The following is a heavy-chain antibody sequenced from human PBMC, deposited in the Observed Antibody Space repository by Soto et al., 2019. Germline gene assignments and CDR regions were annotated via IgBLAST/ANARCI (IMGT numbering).Heavy chain of an antibody. D-gene: IGHD3-10*01. CDR3: ARDWVVRSLFDI. V-gene: IGHV1-69*13. CDR1: GGTFSSYA. J-gene: IGHJ3*02. CDR2: IIPIFGTA. Sequence: SVKVSCKASGGTFSSYAISWVRQAPGQGLEWMGGIIPIFGTANYAQKFQGRVTITADESTSTAYMELSSLRSEDTAVYYCARDWVVRSLFDIWGRGTMVTVSS.